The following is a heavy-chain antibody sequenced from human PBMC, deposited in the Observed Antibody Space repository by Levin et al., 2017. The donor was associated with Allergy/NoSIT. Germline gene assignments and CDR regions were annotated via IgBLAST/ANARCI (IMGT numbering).Heavy chain of an antibody. Sequence: SETLSLTCIVSGDSISGHYWSWIRQPAGKGLEWIGRIFMGGITNYNASLRSRVTISGDMSRNEVSLRLSSVTAAYTAIYYCAREYSYGQYFFDFWGPGTQVTVSS. CDR3: AREYSYGQYFFDF. CDR2: IFMGGIT. CDR1: GDSISGHY. D-gene: IGHD5-18*01. V-gene: IGHV4-4*07. J-gene: IGHJ4*02.